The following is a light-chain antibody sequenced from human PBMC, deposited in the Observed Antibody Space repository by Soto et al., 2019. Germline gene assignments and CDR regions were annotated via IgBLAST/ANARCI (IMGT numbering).Light chain of an antibody. CDR3: QQTYSTPLT. J-gene: IGKJ4*01. V-gene: IGKV1-39*01. CDR2: AAS. Sequence: DIQMTQSPSSLSASVGDRVTITCRASQSISSYLNWYQQKPGKVPKLLIYAASSLQSGVPSRFSGSGSGTDFTLTISSLQPEDFATYYCQQTYSTPLTLGGGTKVDIK. CDR1: QSISSY.